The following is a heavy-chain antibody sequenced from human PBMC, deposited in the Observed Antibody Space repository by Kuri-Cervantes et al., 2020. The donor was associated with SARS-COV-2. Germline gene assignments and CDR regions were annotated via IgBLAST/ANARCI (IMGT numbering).Heavy chain of an antibody. J-gene: IGHJ4*02. V-gene: IGHV3-21*01. CDR3: TRGNGYIAY. CDR2: ISSSSSYI. D-gene: IGHD3-3*01. Sequence: GGPLRLSCAASGFTLSSYSMNWIRHAPGKGLEWVSSISSSSSYIYYADSVKGRFTISRDNAKISLYLQINSLRAEDTAVYYCTRGNGYIAYWGQGTLVTVSS. CDR1: GFTLSSYS.